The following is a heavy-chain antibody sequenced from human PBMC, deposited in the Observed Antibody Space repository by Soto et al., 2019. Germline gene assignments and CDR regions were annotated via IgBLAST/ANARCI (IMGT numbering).Heavy chain of an antibody. CDR3: ARYHHFGDYGYFDY. V-gene: IGHV4-61*08. J-gene: IGHJ4*02. CDR1: GGSVNGGVYY. CDR2: IYNSKTT. D-gene: IGHD4-17*01. Sequence: QVQLQESGPGLVKPSETLSLTCTVSGGSVNGGVYYWTWIRQSPGKGLEWIGYIYNSKTTNYNASLRRRVTISVDTSKNQFSLRLTAVTAADTAVYYCARYHHFGDYGYFDYWGQGTLVTVSS.